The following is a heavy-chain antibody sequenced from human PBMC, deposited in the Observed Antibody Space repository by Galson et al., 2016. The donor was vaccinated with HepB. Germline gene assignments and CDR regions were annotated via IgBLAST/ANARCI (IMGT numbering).Heavy chain of an antibody. Sequence: SLRLSCAASGFVFSSHPMHWVRQAPGKGLEWLALISFDGGSKSYSDSVKGRFGISRDNSENTVHLQMNGLRIEDTAVYYCARSPATTGAYYLDSWGQGTLVTVSS. CDR2: ISFDGGSK. D-gene: IGHD1-1*01. J-gene: IGHJ4*02. CDR1: GFVFSSHP. CDR3: ARSPATTGAYYLDS. V-gene: IGHV3-30*09.